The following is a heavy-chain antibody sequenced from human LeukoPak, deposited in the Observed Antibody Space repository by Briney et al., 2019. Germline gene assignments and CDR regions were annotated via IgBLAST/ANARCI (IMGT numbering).Heavy chain of an antibody. CDR2: IYYSGST. V-gene: IGHV4-59*01. Sequence: SGTLSLTCTVSGGSISSYYWSWIRQPPGKGLEWIGYIYYSGSTNYNPSLKSRVTISVDTSKNQFSLKLSSVTAADTAVYYCARGSYSSSWFFPDYWGQGTLVTVSS. J-gene: IGHJ4*02. CDR1: GGSISSYY. CDR3: ARGSYSSSWFFPDY. D-gene: IGHD6-13*01.